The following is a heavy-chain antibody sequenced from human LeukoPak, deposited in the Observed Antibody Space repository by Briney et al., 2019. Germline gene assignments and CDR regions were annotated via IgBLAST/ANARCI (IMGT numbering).Heavy chain of an antibody. J-gene: IGHJ4*02. CDR2: ISSSGSTI. CDR3: APHLGATGY. D-gene: IGHD1-26*01. Sequence: GGSLRLSCAASGFTFSSYTMIWVRQAPGKGLEWVSFISSSGSTIYYADSVRGRFTISRDNAKNSLYLQMNSLRDEDTAVYYCAPHLGATGYWGQGTLVTVSS. V-gene: IGHV3-48*02. CDR1: GFTFSSYT.